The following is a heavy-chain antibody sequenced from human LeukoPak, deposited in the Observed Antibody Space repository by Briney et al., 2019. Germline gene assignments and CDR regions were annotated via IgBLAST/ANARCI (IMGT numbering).Heavy chain of an antibody. V-gene: IGHV4-38-2*02. D-gene: IGHD2-15*01. J-gene: IGHJ4*02. Sequence: SETLSLTCTVSGYSISSGYYWGWIRQPPGKGLEWIGSIYHSGSTYYNPSLKSRVTISVDTSKNQFSLKLSSVTAADTAVYYCASPSPYCSGGSCWGFDYWGQGTLVTVSS. CDR2: IYHSGST. CDR3: ASPSPYCSGGSCWGFDY. CDR1: GYSISSGYY.